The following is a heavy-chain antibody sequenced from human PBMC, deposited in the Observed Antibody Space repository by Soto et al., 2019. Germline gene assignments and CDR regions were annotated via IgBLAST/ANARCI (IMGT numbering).Heavy chain of an antibody. D-gene: IGHD6-6*01. J-gene: IGHJ4*02. CDR2: IIPIFGTA. CDR1: GGTFSSYA. V-gene: IGHV1-69*01. CDR3: TRDRAAPQNYFDY. Sequence: QVQLVQSGAEVKKPGSSVKVSCKASGGTFSSYAISWVRQAPGQGLEWMGGIIPIFGTANYAQKFQGRVTITADESTSTAYMELSRIISEDTATSYCTRDRAAPQNYFDYWGQGTLVTVYS.